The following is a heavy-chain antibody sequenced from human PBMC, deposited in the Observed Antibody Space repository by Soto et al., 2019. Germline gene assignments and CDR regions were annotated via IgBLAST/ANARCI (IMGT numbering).Heavy chain of an antibody. D-gene: IGHD3-3*01. Sequence: QVQLVQSGAEVKKPGASVKVSCKASGYTFTSYGISWVRQAPGQGLEWMGWISAYNGNTNYAQKLQGRVTMTTDTSTSTAYMELRSLRSDETAVYYCARARGRITIFGVVILGAVDYWGQGTLVTVSS. CDR2: ISAYNGNT. J-gene: IGHJ4*02. CDR1: GYTFTSYG. V-gene: IGHV1-18*01. CDR3: ARARGRITIFGVVILGAVDY.